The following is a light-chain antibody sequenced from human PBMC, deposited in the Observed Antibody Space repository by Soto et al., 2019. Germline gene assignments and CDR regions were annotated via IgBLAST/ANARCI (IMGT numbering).Light chain of an antibody. J-gene: IGKJ5*01. V-gene: IGKV3D-20*01. CDR1: QSVSSSY. Sequence: HYPSPLSIRHRETAKLSCWASQSVSSSYLAWYQQKPGLAHRLLIDDASSRATGIPDRSSGSGSGTDFTITISRLEPEDFAVYYCQQYGSSSTSGQGTRLAI. CDR2: DAS. CDR3: QQYGSSST.